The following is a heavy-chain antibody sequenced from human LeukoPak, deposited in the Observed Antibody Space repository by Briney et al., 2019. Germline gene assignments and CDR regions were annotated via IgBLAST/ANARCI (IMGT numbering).Heavy chain of an antibody. CDR3: ARDLRGIAAHHAFDI. CDR1: GYTFTAYY. V-gene: IGHV1-2*06. D-gene: IGHD6-13*01. Sequence: GASVKVSCKVSGYTFTAYYMHWVRQAPGQGLEWMGRINPNSGGTNYAQKFQDRVTMTRDTSISTGYMELSRLRSDDTAVYYCARDLRGIAAHHAFDIWGQGTMVAVSS. J-gene: IGHJ3*02. CDR2: INPNSGGT.